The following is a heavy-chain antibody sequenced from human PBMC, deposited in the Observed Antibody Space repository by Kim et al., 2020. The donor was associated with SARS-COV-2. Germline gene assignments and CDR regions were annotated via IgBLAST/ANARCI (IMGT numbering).Heavy chain of an antibody. J-gene: IGHJ4*02. CDR3: ARHRVKDGRDGYNFDY. Sequence: GESLKISCKGSGYSFTSYWISWVRQMPGKGLEWMGRIDPSDSYTNYSPSFQGHVTISADKSISTAYLQWSSLKASDTAMYYCARHRVKDGRDGYNFDYWGQGTLVTVSS. D-gene: IGHD5-12*01. V-gene: IGHV5-10-1*01. CDR1: GYSFTSYW. CDR2: IDPSDSYT.